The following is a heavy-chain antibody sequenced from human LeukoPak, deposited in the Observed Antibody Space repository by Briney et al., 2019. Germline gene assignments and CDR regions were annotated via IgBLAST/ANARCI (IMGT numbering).Heavy chain of an antibody. V-gene: IGHV1-2*02. CDR2: INPNSGGT. J-gene: IGHJ5*02. CDR1: GYTFTGYY. D-gene: IGHD1-26*01. Sequence: ASVEVSCKASGYTFTGYYMHWVRQAPGQGLEWMGWINPNSGGTNYAQKFQGRVTMTRDTSISTAYMELSRLRSDDTAVYYCARRKVGATTDWFDPWGQGTLVTVSS. CDR3: ARRKVGATTDWFDP.